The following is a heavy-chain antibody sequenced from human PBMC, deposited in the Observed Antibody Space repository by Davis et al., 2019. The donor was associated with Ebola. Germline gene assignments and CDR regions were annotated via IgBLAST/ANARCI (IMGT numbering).Heavy chain of an antibody. CDR3: ARSSSSGYDFDY. V-gene: IGHV1-45*02. CDR1: GYTFTSYG. J-gene: IGHJ4*02. CDR2: ITPFNGNT. Sequence: SVKVSCKASGYTFTSYGITWVRQAPGQGLEWMGWITPFNGNTNYAQKFQDRVTITRDRSMSTAYMELSSLRSEDTAMYYCARSSSSGYDFDYWGQGTLVTVSS. D-gene: IGHD3-22*01.